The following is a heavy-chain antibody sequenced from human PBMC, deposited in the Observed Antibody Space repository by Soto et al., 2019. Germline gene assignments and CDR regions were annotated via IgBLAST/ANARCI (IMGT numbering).Heavy chain of an antibody. CDR3: AKGSKFTIFSPNDY. D-gene: IGHD3-3*01. CDR1: GFTFSTYA. J-gene: IGHJ4*02. CDR2: LSGNSGTT. V-gene: IGHV3-23*01. Sequence: EMQLLESGGGLVQPGGSLRLSCAASGFTFSTYAMTWVRQAPGKGLEWVSALSGNSGTTYSADSVKGRFTISRDNSRNKLYLQMSSLRAEDTALYYCAKGSKFTIFSPNDYWGQGTLVTVSS.